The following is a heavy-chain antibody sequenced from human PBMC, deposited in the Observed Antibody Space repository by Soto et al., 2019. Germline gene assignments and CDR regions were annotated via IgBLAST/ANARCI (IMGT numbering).Heavy chain of an antibody. CDR2: IYYSGST. CDR3: ARRGIGSGSYYTNYYYYMDV. V-gene: IGHV4-61*08. Sequence: PSETLSLTCTVSGGSISSGGYYWSRIRQHPGKGLEWIGYIYYSGSTNYNPSLKSRVTISVDTSKNQFSLKLSSVTAADTAVYYCARRGIGSGSYYTNYYYYMDVWGKGTTVTVSS. CDR1: GGSISSGGYY. D-gene: IGHD3-10*01. J-gene: IGHJ6*03.